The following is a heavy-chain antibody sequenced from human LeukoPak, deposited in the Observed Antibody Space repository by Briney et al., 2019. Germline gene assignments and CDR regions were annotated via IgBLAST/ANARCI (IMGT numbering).Heavy chain of an antibody. CDR3: ARGHDYDSSVAY. CDR2: IYSGGST. J-gene: IGHJ4*02. V-gene: IGHV3-66*01. Sequence: GGSLRLSCAASGFTVSSNYMSWVRQAPGKGLEWVSVIYSGGSTYYVDSVKGRFTISRDNSKNTVDLQMNSLRAEDTAVYYCARGHDYDSSVAYWGQGTLVTVSS. D-gene: IGHD3-22*01. CDR1: GFTVSSNY.